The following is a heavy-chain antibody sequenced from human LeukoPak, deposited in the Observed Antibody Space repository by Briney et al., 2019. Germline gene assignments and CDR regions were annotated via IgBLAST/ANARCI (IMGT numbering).Heavy chain of an antibody. Sequence: ASVKVSCKGSGYIFTGHLIHWVRQAPGQGLEWMGWINPNSGATTYAQKFKGRVTMTRDTSINTAYMEMSGLRSDDTAMYFCARDEGRGYSGYDPYYMDVWGKGTTLAVSS. CDR1: GYIFTGHL. CDR3: ARDEGRGYSGYDPYYMDV. V-gene: IGHV1-2*02. J-gene: IGHJ6*03. D-gene: IGHD5-12*01. CDR2: INPNSGAT.